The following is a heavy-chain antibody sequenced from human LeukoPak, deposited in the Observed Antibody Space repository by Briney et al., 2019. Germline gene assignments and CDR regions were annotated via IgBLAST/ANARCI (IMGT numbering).Heavy chain of an antibody. D-gene: IGHD6-19*01. V-gene: IGHV3-66*01. CDR3: AKGSGWLYYFDY. CDR2: TYGDGST. Sequence: GGSLRLSCAASGFTVSGNYMTWVRQAPGKGLEWVSVTYGDGSTSYADSVKDRFTISRDNSKNTLYLQMNSLRAEDTAVYYCAKGSGWLYYFDYWGQGTLVTVSS. CDR1: GFTVSGNY. J-gene: IGHJ4*02.